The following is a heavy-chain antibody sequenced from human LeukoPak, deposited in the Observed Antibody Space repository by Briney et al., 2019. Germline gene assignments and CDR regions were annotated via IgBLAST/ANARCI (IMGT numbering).Heavy chain of an antibody. D-gene: IGHD2-21*02. CDR3: ARQGLGGGDGSGAFDI. Sequence: GESLKISCKGSGYSFTNYWIGWVRQMSGKGLEWMGIIYPGDSDTRYSPSFQGQVTMTADKSIGTAYLQWSSLKASDTAMYYCARQGLGGGDGSGAFDIWGQGTMVTVSS. CDR1: GYSFTNYW. V-gene: IGHV5-51*01. CDR2: IYPGDSDT. J-gene: IGHJ3*02.